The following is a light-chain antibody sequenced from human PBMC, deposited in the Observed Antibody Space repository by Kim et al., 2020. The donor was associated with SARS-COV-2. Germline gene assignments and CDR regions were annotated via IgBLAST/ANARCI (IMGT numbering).Light chain of an antibody. CDR1: RSKIGTNT. V-gene: IGLV1-44*01. J-gene: IGLJ3*02. CDR2: SNN. Sequence: GQGVTISCSGSRSKIGTNTVNWYQQLPGTAPKLLIYSNNQRPSGVPDRFSGSKSGTSASLAISGLQSEDEADYYCAAWDDSLNAWVFGGGTQLTVL. CDR3: AAWDDSLNAWV.